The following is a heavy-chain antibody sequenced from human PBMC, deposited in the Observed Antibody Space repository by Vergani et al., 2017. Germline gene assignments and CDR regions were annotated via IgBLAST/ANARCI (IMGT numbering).Heavy chain of an antibody. J-gene: IGHJ4*02. CDR2: ISSDGSNK. Sequence: VQLVESGGDLVQPGGSLRLSCETSGLMFNNYGMHWVRQAPGKGLEWVAVISSDGSNKHYADSVKGRFTISRDNSQNTLYLQMDSLTAEDTAIYFCVNGYYYDQSGLASFDYWGQGTLVTVSS. CDR1: GLMFNNYG. V-gene: IGHV3-30*18. D-gene: IGHD3-22*01. CDR3: VNGYYYDQSGLASFDY.